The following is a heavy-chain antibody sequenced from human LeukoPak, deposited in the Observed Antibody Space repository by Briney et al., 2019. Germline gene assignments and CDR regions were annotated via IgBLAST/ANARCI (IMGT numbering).Heavy chain of an antibody. CDR2: IYYSGST. CDR3: ARLSWQLLPFDY. J-gene: IGHJ4*02. CDR1: GGSISSSSYY. D-gene: IGHD2-15*01. V-gene: IGHV4-39*01. Sequence: SETLSLTCTVSGGSISSSSYYWGWIRQPPGKGLEWIGSIYYSGSTYYNPSLKSRVTISVDTSKNQFSLKLSSVTAADTAVYYCARLSWQLLPFDYWGQGTLVTVSS.